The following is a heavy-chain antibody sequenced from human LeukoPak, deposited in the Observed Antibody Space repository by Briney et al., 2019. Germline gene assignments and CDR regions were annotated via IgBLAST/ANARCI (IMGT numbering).Heavy chain of an antibody. D-gene: IGHD2-8*01. CDR2: ISSSSSYI. V-gene: IGHV3-21*01. CDR1: GFTFSSYS. Sequence: GGSLRLSCAASGFTFSSYSMNWVRQAPGKGLEWVSSISSSSSYIYYADSVKGRFTISRDNAKNSLYLQMNSLRAEDTAVYYCAKDRCSNGIGCYYYYMDLWGKGTTVTISS. J-gene: IGHJ6*03. CDR3: AKDRCSNGIGCYYYYMDL.